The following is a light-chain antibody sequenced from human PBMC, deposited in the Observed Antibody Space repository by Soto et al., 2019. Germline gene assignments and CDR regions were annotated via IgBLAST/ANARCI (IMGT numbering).Light chain of an antibody. CDR3: QSYDSSLSAWV. Sequence: QSVLTQPPSVSGAPGQRVTISCTGSSANIGAGYDVPWYQQLPGTAPKLLIYGNNNRPSGVPDRFSGSKSGTSVSLAITGLQAEDEADYYCQSYDSSLSAWVFGGGTKLTVL. CDR1: SANIGAGYD. V-gene: IGLV1-40*01. J-gene: IGLJ3*02. CDR2: GNN.